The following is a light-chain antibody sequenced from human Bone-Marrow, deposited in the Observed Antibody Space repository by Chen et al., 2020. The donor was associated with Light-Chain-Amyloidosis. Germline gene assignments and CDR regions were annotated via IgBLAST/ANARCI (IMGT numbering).Light chain of an antibody. Sequence: DVVMTQSPISLHVTLGKPASISCRSSQSLVHSNGNTYLNWFQQRPGQSPRRLIYQVSNLDSGVPDRFSGSGSGTDFTLKISKVEADDVGVYYCIQGTHWPPFTFGPGTKVDIK. CDR1: QSLVHSNGNTY. J-gene: IGKJ3*01. V-gene: IGKV2-30*02. CDR3: IQGTHWPPFT. CDR2: QVS.